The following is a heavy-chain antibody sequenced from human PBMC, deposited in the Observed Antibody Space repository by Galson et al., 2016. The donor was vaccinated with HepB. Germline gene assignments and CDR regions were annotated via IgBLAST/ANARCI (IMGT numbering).Heavy chain of an antibody. D-gene: IGHD3-3*01. CDR3: ARERTIGASFSSFDC. CDR2: IKQGGREK. CDR1: GLTFGRYW. J-gene: IGHJ4*02. V-gene: IGHV3-7*03. Sequence: SLRLSCAASGLTFGRYWMSWVRQAPGKGLEWVANIKQGGREKYYVDSVKGRFTISRDYAKNSLYLQVNSLRAEDTAVYYCARERTIGASFSSFDCWGQGVLVTVSS.